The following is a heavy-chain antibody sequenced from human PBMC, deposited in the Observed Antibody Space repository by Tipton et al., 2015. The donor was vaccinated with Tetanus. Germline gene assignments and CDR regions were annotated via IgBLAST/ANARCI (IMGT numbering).Heavy chain of an antibody. J-gene: IGHJ4*02. CDR3: ARDVFPYSSSD. CDR2: IYHSGST. D-gene: IGHD6-6*01. Sequence: SGGSITSDNHYWSWIRQPPGKGLEWIGYIYHSGSTCYNASLKSRLDISLDTSKNQFSLRLTSVTVADTAVYYCARDVFPYSSSDWGQGTLVTVSS. CDR1: GGSITSDNHY. V-gene: IGHV4-31*02.